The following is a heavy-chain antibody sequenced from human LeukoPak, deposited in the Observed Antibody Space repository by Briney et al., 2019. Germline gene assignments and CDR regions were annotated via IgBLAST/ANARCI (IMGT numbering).Heavy chain of an antibody. CDR1: GFTFSSYG. Sequence: GGSLRLSCAASGFTFSSYGMHWVRQAPGKGLEWVAVISYDGSNKYYADSVKGRFTISRDNSKNTLYLQMNSLRAGDTAVYNCAKDWYGETGAFDIWGQGTMVTVSS. J-gene: IGHJ3*02. CDR2: ISYDGSNK. CDR3: AKDWYGETGAFDI. V-gene: IGHV3-30*18. D-gene: IGHD4-17*01.